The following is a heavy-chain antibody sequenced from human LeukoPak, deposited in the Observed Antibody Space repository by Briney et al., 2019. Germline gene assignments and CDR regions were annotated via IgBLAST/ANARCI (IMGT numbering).Heavy chain of an antibody. Sequence: GGSLKISCKGSGYRFTSSWIGWVRQMPGKGLEGMGVIYPGDSDTRYSPSFQGQVTISADKSISTAYLQWSSLKASDTAMYYCARPVQDCSGGSCYPYYFDYWGQGTLVTVSS. J-gene: IGHJ4*02. CDR3: ARPVQDCSGGSCYPYYFDY. CDR1: GYRFTSSW. D-gene: IGHD2-15*01. CDR2: IYPGDSDT. V-gene: IGHV5-51*01.